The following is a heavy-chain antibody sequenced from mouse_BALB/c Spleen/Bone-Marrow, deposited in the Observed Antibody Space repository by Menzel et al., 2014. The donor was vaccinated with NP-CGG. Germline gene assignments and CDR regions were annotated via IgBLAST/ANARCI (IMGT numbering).Heavy chain of an antibody. CDR1: GYTFTNSW. V-gene: IGHV1-7*01. CDR3: ANSRTGFPC. D-gene: IGHD4-1*01. J-gene: IGHJ3*01. CDR2: INPGTDYT. Sequence: QVQLQQSGAELAKPGAPVKMSCKASGYTFTNSWMHWVKQRPGQGLEWIGYINPGTDYTEYDQKFKDKATLTADRSSSTAYMQLSGLTSEDSAVYFCANSRTGFPCWGQGTLVTVSA.